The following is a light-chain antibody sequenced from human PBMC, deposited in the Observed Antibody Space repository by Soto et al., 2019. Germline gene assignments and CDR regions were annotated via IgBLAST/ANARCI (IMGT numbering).Light chain of an antibody. CDR1: QDISNY. CDR3: QQYDNRPIT. CDR2: EAS. J-gene: IGKJ5*01. Sequence: DIHMTQSPSSLSASVGDRVAITCQASQDISNYLNWYQQKPGKAPKLLIYEASNLETGVPSRVSGSGSGTGFTSTISSLKPEDIATYYCQQYDNRPITFGQGTRLEIK. V-gene: IGKV1-33*01.